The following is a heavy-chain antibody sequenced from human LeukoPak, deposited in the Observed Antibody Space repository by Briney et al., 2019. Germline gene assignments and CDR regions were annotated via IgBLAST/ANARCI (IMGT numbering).Heavy chain of an antibody. CDR3: ARRAGAYSHPYDY. CDR2: IYSDNT. D-gene: IGHD4/OR15-4a*01. J-gene: IGHJ4*02. Sequence: GGSLRLSCTVSGFTVSSNSMSWVRQAPGKGLEWVSFIYSDNTHYSDSVKGRFTISRDNSKNTLDLQMNSLRAEDTAVYYCARRAGAYSHPYDYWGQGTLVTVSS. V-gene: IGHV3-53*01. CDR1: GFTVSSNS.